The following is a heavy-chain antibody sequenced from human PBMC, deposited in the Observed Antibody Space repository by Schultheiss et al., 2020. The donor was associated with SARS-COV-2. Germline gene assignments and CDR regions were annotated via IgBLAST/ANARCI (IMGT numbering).Heavy chain of an antibody. CDR3: ARRGLLGHDAFDI. D-gene: IGHD1-26*01. CDR1: GYSFTTHW. Sequence: GGSLRLSCKGSGYSFTTHWIGWVRQMPGKGLEWMRIIYPGDSDTRYSPSFQGQVTISADKSISTAYLQWSSLKASDTAMYYCARRGLLGHDAFDIWGQGTMVTVS. J-gene: IGHJ3*02. CDR2: IYPGDSDT. V-gene: IGHV5-51*01.